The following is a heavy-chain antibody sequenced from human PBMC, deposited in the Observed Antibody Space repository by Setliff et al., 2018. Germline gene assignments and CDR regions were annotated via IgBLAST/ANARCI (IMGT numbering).Heavy chain of an antibody. CDR1: GGSIRSGSYY. J-gene: IGHJ4*02. D-gene: IGHD4-17*01. V-gene: IGHV4-61*09. CDR3: ARVPTPATVDDY. Sequence: KTSETLSLTCTVSGGSIRSGSYYWSWIRQPAGKGLEWTGHIYTSGSTNYNPSLKSRVTISVDTSKNQFSLKLRSVTAADTAVYYCARVPTPATVDDYWGQGTLVTVSS. CDR2: IYTSGST.